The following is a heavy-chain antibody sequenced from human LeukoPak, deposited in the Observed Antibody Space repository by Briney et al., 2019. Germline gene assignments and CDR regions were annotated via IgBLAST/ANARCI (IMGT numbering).Heavy chain of an antibody. CDR3: AKTAAGTTSVFDY. D-gene: IGHD6-13*01. CDR2: ISGSGGST. V-gene: IGHV3-23*01. Sequence: PGGSLSLSFAASGFTFSSYAMSWVRQAPGKGLEWVSAISGSGGSTYYADSVEGRFTVSRDNSKSTLYLQMNSLRAEDTAVYYCAKTAAGTTSVFDYWGQGTLVTVSS. CDR1: GFTFSSYA. J-gene: IGHJ4*02.